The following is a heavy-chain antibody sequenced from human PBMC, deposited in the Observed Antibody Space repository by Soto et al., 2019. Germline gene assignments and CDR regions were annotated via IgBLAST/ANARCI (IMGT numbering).Heavy chain of an antibody. D-gene: IGHD6-13*01. J-gene: IGHJ4*02. Sequence: QVQLQESGPGLVKPSETLSLTCTVSGGAISGYYWSWIRQPPGKGLEWIGYIYYSGSTNYNPSLKSRVTISVDTSKNQFSLKLSSVTAADTAVYYCARLSSSRYPNVDCWGQGTLVTVSS. CDR1: GGAISGYY. CDR3: ARLSSSRYPNVDC. V-gene: IGHV4-59*08. CDR2: IYYSGST.